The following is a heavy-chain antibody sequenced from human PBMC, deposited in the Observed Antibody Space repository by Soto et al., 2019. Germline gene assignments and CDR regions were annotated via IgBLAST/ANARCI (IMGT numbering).Heavy chain of an antibody. Sequence: GGSLRLSFSAAGFDFDDYAMHWVRPVPGKGLEWVSLTNSDGTDSYYVDSVKGRFTISRDNAKTTLYLQMDRLRPEDTALYFCAKSLYYYDSSPLDHWGQGTLVNVSS. D-gene: IGHD3-22*01. V-gene: IGHV3-43D*04. CDR2: TNSDGTDS. J-gene: IGHJ4*02. CDR1: GFDFDDYA. CDR3: AKSLYYYDSSPLDH.